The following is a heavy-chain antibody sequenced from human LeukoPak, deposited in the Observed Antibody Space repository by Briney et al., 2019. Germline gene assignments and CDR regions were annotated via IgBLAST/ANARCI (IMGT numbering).Heavy chain of an antibody. Sequence: GGSLRLSCAASGFTFRSYWMSWVRQAPGKGLEWVANIKQDGSEKYYVDSVKGRFTISRDNAKNSLYLQMNSLRAEDTAVYYCARDSGYDPDYFDYWGQGTLVTVSS. D-gene: IGHD5-12*01. CDR1: GFTFRSYW. V-gene: IGHV3-7*01. CDR3: ARDSGYDPDYFDY. CDR2: IKQDGSEK. J-gene: IGHJ4*02.